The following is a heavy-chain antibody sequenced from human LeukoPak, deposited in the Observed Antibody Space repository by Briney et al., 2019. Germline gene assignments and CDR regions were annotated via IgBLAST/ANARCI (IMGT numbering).Heavy chain of an antibody. CDR3: ARQRVVPAIRYFDN. CDR2: IYYTGSS. CDR1: SGSIGTSSSY. J-gene: IGHJ4*02. V-gene: IGHV4-39*01. D-gene: IGHD2-2*01. Sequence: SETLSLTCTVSSGSIGTSSSYWAWIRQPPAKGLEWIGSIYYTGSSYYNPSLKSRITMSVDTSKNQFSLKLSSVAATDTAVYYCARQRVVPAIRYFDNWGQGTLVTVSS.